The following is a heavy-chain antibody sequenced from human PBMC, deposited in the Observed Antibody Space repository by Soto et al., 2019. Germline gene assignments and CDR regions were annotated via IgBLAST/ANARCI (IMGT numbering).Heavy chain of an antibody. V-gene: IGHV4-31*03. CDR3: ARDRECSGGTCYNYFDY. J-gene: IGHJ4*02. D-gene: IGHD2-15*01. CDR1: GGSISSGGYY. CDR2: IYYSGST. Sequence: SETLSLTCTVSGGSISSGGYYWSWIRQHPGKGLEWIGYIYYSGSTYYNPSLKSRVTISVDTSKNQFSLKLSSVTAADTAVYYCARDRECSGGTCYNYFDYWGQGTRVTVSS.